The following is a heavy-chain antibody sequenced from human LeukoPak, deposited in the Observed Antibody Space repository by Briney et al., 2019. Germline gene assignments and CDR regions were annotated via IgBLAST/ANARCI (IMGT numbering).Heavy chain of an antibody. CDR3: AREARVVATPFDY. CDR1: GDSDSSNSVA. Sequence: SQTLSLTCAIFGDSDSSNSVAWNWIRQSPSRGLEWMGRTYYRSKWYYDYAVSLKSRVIINADTSKNQFSLQLNSVTPEDTAVYYCAREARVVATPFDYWGQGTLVTVSS. V-gene: IGHV6-1*01. CDR2: TYYRSKWYY. J-gene: IGHJ4*02. D-gene: IGHD5-12*01.